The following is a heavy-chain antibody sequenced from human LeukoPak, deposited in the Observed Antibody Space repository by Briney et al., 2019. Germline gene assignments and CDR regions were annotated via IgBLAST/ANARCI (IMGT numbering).Heavy chain of an antibody. CDR3: ASHDYGDYQGY. V-gene: IGHV4-59*01. CDR2: IYYSGST. D-gene: IGHD4-17*01. Sequence: SETLSLTCTVSGGSISSYYWSWIRQPPGKGLEWIGYIYYSGSTNYNPSLKSRVTIPVDTSKNQFSLKLSSVTAADTAVYYCASHDYGDYQGYWGQGTLVTVSS. J-gene: IGHJ4*02. CDR1: GGSISSYY.